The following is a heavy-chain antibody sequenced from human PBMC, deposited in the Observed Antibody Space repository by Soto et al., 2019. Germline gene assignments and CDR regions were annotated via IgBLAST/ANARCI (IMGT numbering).Heavy chain of an antibody. CDR1: GGSISSYY. CDR2: IYYSGST. Sequence: QVQLQESGPGLVKPSETLSLTCTVSGGSISSYYWSWIRQPPGKGLEWIGYIYYSGSTNYNPSLKSRVTISVDTSKNQFSLKLSSVTAADTAVYYCASTAKRYFDYWGQGTLVTVSS. V-gene: IGHV4-59*08. CDR3: ASTAKRYFDY. J-gene: IGHJ4*02. D-gene: IGHD5-18*01.